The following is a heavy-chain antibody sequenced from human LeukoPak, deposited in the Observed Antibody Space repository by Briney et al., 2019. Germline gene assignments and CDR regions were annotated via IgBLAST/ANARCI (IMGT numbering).Heavy chain of an antibody. CDR2: IYHSGST. J-gene: IGHJ5*02. D-gene: IGHD6-6*01. CDR3: ARGLSARLNT. Sequence: PSQTLSLTCAVSGGSISSGGYSWSWVRQPPGKGLEWIGYIYHSGSTYYNPSLKSRVTISVDTSKNQFSLKLSSVTAADTAVYYCARGLSARLNTWGQGTLVTVSS. V-gene: IGHV4-30-2*01. CDR1: GGSISSGGYS.